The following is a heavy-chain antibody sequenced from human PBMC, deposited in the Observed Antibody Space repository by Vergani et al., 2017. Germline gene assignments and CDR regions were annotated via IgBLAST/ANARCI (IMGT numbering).Heavy chain of an antibody. CDR3: ARGGCNGPRCYTQYNYYYFIDV. CDR1: GYTFIGYY. J-gene: IGHJ6*03. V-gene: IGHV1-2*02. Sequence: QVQLVQSGAEVKKPGFSMRVSCKASGYTFIGYYMHWVRQAPGQGLEWFGWINPNTGGSNLAQNFQGRVTLTRDTSTRTFYLELSRLKSDDTAVYYCARGGCNGPRCYTQYNYYYFIDVWATGTTVTVSS. D-gene: IGHD2-2*02. CDR2: INPNTGGS.